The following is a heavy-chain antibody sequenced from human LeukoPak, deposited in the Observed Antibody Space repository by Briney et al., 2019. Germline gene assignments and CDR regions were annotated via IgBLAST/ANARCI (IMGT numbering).Heavy chain of an antibody. D-gene: IGHD2-15*01. CDR3: AREVVSSPSYFDS. CDR2: FYRGDST. J-gene: IGHJ4*02. Sequence: GESLRLSCAASVYTVCSSYMYWVRQAPWKGPEWVSFFYRGDSTYYAESVRGRFTISRDNSKNTLYLLMNSLIPEDTAVYYCAREVVSSPSYFDSWGQGTLVTVSS. CDR1: VYTVCSSY. V-gene: IGHV3-53*01.